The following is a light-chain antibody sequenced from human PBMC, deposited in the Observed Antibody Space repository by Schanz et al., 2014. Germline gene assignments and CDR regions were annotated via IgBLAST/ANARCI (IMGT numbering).Light chain of an antibody. V-gene: IGLV2-11*01. J-gene: IGLJ2*01. CDR3: CSYAGSYTLV. CDR2: DVS. CDR1: SSDVGGYNY. Sequence: SALTQPLSFSVSPGQSVAISCTGTSSDVGGYNYVSWYQHHPGKAPKLMIYDVSKRPSGVPDRFSGSKSGNTASLTISGLQADNEAEYYCCSYAGSYTLVFGGGTKLTVL.